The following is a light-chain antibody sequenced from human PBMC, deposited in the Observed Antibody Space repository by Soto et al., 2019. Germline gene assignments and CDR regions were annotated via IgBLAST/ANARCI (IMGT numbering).Light chain of an antibody. CDR2: SNN. J-gene: IGLJ2*01. Sequence: QSALTQPPSASGTPGQRVTISCSGSSSNIGSNTVNWYQQLPGTAPKLLIFSNNQRPSGVPDRFSGSKSGTSASLAISGLQSEDGADYYCAAWDDSLNCHAVFGGGNKVTVL. CDR1: SSNIGSNT. V-gene: IGLV1-44*01. CDR3: AAWDDSLNCHAV.